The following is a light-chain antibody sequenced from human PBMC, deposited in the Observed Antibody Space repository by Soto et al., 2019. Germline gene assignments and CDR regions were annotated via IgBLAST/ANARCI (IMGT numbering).Light chain of an antibody. J-gene: IGKJ4*01. CDR1: QSVSSD. CDR3: QQYNNWPPA. Sequence: EIVMTQSPATLSVSPGERVTLSCRASQSVSSDLAWYQQKPGQAPRLLIYDASTRASGIPARFSGSGSGTEFTLTISSLQSEDSAVYCCQQYNNWPPALGGGTKAEIQ. V-gene: IGKV3-15*01. CDR2: DAS.